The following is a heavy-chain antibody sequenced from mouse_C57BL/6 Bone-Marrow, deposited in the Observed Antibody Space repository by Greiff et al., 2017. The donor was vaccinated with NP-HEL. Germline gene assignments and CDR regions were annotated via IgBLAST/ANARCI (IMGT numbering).Heavy chain of an antibody. Sequence: DVHLVESGGGLVKPGGSLKLSCAASGFTFSSYAMSWVRQTPEKRLEWVATISDGGSYTYYPDNVKGRFTISRDNAKNNLYLQMSHLKSEDTAMYYCARGLLYQLRGYAMDYWGQGTSVTVSS. CDR2: ISDGGSYT. J-gene: IGHJ4*01. CDR1: GFTFSSYA. D-gene: IGHD2-5*01. CDR3: ARGLLYQLRGYAMDY. V-gene: IGHV5-4*01.